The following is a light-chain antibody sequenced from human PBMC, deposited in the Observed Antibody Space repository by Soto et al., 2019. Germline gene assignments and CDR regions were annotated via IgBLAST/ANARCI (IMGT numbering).Light chain of an antibody. CDR2: TDN. V-gene: IGLV1-44*01. Sequence: QSVLAQPPSVSGTPGQRVIISCSGSSSNIGKNTVSWYQQLPGAAPKPLISTDNQRPSGVPDRFSGSKSGTSASLAISGLQSEDEADYYCAAWDNSLNGHVFGTGTKLTVL. CDR3: AAWDNSLNGHV. J-gene: IGLJ1*01. CDR1: SSNIGKNT.